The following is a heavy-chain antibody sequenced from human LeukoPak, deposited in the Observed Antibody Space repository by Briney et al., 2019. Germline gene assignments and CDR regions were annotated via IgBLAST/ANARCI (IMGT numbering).Heavy chain of an antibody. CDR1: GGSFSGYY. D-gene: IGHD2-2*01. CDR2: TNHSGST. Sequence: SETLSLTCAVYGGSFSGYYWSWIRQPPGKGLEWIGETNHSGSTNYNPSLKSRVTISVDTSKNQFSLKLSSVTAADTAVYYCARRASDSVVVPAAWFDPWGQGSLVTVSS. V-gene: IGHV4-34*01. J-gene: IGHJ5*02. CDR3: ARRASDSVVVPAAWFDP.